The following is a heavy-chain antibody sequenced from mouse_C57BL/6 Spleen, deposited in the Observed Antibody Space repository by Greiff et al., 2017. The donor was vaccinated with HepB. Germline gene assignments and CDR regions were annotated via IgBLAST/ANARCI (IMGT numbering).Heavy chain of an antibody. Sequence: EVQVVESGGGLVQPGGSLSLSCAASGFTFTDYYMSWVRQPPGKALEWLGFIRNKANGYTTEYSASVKGRFTISRDNSQSILYLQMNALRAEDSASYYCARLLLRRGYYFDYWGEGTTLTVSS. CDR1: GFTFTDYY. V-gene: IGHV7-3*01. J-gene: IGHJ2*01. D-gene: IGHD1-1*01. CDR2: IRNKANGYTT. CDR3: ARLLLRRGYYFDY.